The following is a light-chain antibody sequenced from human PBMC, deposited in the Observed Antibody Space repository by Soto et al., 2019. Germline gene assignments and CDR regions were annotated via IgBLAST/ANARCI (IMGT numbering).Light chain of an antibody. J-gene: IGLJ2*01. CDR3: ISYTGRDTPVV. Sequence: QSALTQPASVSGSPGQSITISCTGTSSDVGGYNYVSWYQQHPGKAPNLIIFDVSNRPSGVSNRFSGSKSGNSASLTLSGLEAEDEADDYCISYTGRDTPVVFGGGTKLTVL. CDR2: DVS. CDR1: SSDVGGYNY. V-gene: IGLV2-14*01.